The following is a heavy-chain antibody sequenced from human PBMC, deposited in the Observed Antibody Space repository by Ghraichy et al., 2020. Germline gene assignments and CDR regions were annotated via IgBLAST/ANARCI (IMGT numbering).Heavy chain of an antibody. V-gene: IGHV4-39*02. J-gene: IGHJ6*02. CDR2: IYYSGST. D-gene: IGHD3-22*01. CDR3: ARELAYNGYYSWYYGMDV. CDR1: GGSISSSSYY. Sequence: SETLSLTCTVSGGSISSSSYYWGWIRQPPGKGLEWIGSIYYSGSTYYNPSLKSRVTISVDTFKNQFSLKLSSVTAADTAVYYCARELAYNGYYSWYYGMDVWGQGTTVTISS.